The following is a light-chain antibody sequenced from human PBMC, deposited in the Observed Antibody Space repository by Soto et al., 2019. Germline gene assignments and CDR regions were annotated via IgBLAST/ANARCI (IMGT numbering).Light chain of an antibody. J-gene: IGLJ2*01. V-gene: IGLV1-40*01. CDR1: SSNIGAGYD. Sequence: QAVVTQPPSVSGAPGQRVTISCTGSSSNIGAGYDVHWYQQLPGAAPKLLIYVNSNRPSGVPDRFSGSRSGTSASLAITGLQAEDEADYSCQSYDSSLSATVFGGGTKVTVL. CDR2: VNS. CDR3: QSYDSSLSATV.